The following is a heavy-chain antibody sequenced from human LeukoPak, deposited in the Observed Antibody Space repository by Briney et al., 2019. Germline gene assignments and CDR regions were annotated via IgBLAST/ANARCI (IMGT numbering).Heavy chain of an antibody. CDR1: GGSFSGYY. CDR3: ARVLLRYYDSSGYYY. V-gene: IGHV4-34*01. J-gene: IGHJ4*02. Sequence: SETLSLTCAVYGGSFSGYYWSWIRQPPGKGLEWIGEINHSGSTNYNPSLKSRVTISVDTSKNQFSLKLSSVTAADTAVYYCARVLLRYYDSSGYYYWGQGTLVTVSS. CDR2: INHSGST. D-gene: IGHD3-22*01.